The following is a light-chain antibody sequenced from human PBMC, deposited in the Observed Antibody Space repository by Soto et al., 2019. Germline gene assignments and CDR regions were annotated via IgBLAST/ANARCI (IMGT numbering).Light chain of an antibody. CDR2: DVS. V-gene: IGLV2-14*03. CDR3: SSFTGSTPWV. CDR1: NSDVGGYDY. J-gene: IGLJ3*02. Sequence: QSALTQPASVSGSPGQSITISCTGTNSDVGGYDYVSWYPQHPGKAPKLLIYDVSKRPSGLSNRVSGSKSGNTASLTISGLLKEDEADYYCSSFTGSTPWVFGVGTKLTVL.